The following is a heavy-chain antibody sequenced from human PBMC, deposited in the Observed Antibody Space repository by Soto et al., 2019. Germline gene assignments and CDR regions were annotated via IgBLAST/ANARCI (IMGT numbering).Heavy chain of an antibody. Sequence: KPSETLSLTCAVYGGSFSGYYWSWIRQPPGKGLEWIGEINHSGSTNYNPSLKSRVTISVDTSKNQFSLKLSSVTAADTAVYYCARDSPHSVLTGYYTRYYYYYYGMDVWGQGTTVTVSS. D-gene: IGHD3-9*01. CDR3: ARDSPHSVLTGYYTRYYYYYYGMDV. J-gene: IGHJ6*02. CDR1: GGSFSGYY. CDR2: INHSGST. V-gene: IGHV4-34*01.